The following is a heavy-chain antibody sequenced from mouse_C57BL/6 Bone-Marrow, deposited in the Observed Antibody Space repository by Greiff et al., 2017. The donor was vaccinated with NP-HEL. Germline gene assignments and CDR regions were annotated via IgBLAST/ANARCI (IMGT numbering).Heavy chain of an antibody. CDR2: IYPGSGNT. V-gene: IGHV1-66*01. J-gene: IGHJ3*01. CDR3: ARTLYYYGSSGFAY. D-gene: IGHD1-1*01. Sequence: QVQLQQSGPELVKPGASVKISCKASGYSFTSYYIHWVKQRPGQGLEWIGWIYPGSGNTKYNEKFKGKATLTADTSSSTAYMQLSSLTSEDSAVYYCARTLYYYGSSGFAYWGQGTLVTVSA. CDR1: GYSFTSYY.